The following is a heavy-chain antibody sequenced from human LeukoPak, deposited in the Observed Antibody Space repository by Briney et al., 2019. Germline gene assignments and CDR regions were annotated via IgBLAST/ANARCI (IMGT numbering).Heavy chain of an antibody. CDR1: GYAFTSYA. V-gene: IGHV1-18*01. CDR2: ISAYNGNT. Sequence: ASVTVSCKSSGYAFTSYAITWVRQAPGQGLEWMGWISAYNGNTNYAQKFQGRVTMTTDTSTSTAYMELRSLRSDDTAVYYCARDPNRYAAAYAFEYWGQGTLVTVSS. D-gene: IGHD6-13*01. J-gene: IGHJ4*02. CDR3: ARDPNRYAAAYAFEY.